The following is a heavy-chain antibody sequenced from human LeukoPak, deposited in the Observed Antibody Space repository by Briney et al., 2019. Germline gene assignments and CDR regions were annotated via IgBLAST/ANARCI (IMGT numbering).Heavy chain of an antibody. J-gene: IGHJ4*02. CDR1: GYTFSNYW. Sequence: GGSLRLSCAVSGYTFSNYWMSWVRQAPGKGLEWVANIKEDGSEKYYVDSVKGRFTISRDNAKNSLYLQMNSLRAEDTAVYYCARQLVGATYFDYWGQGTLVTVSS. D-gene: IGHD1-26*01. CDR3: ARQLVGATYFDY. V-gene: IGHV3-7*01. CDR2: IKEDGSEK.